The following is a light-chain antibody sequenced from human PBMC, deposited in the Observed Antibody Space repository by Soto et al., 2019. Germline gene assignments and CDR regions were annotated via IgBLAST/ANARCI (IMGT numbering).Light chain of an antibody. J-gene: IGKJ4*01. V-gene: IGKV1-33*01. CDR1: HDVSRN. Sequence: DIQMTQSPSSLSSSEGDRVTITCQSSHDVSRNLNWSHQKPGEAPQLLIYDASNLERGVPSRFSGSGSGTDFTLTISSLQPEDVATYYCQQYNSMLSFGGGTEVEIK. CDR3: QQYNSMLS. CDR2: DAS.